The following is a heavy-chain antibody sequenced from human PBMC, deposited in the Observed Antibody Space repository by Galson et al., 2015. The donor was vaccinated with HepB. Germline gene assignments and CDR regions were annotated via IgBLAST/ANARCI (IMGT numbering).Heavy chain of an antibody. Sequence: QSGAEVKKPGESLKISCKGSGSSFTSYWIGWVRQMPGKGLEWMGIIYPGDSDTRYSPSFQGQVTISADKSISTAYLQWSSLKASDTAMYYCARELLWFGEPDAFDIWGQGTMVTVSS. CDR1: GSSFTSYW. V-gene: IGHV5-51*01. CDR2: IYPGDSDT. D-gene: IGHD3-10*01. J-gene: IGHJ3*02. CDR3: ARELLWFGEPDAFDI.